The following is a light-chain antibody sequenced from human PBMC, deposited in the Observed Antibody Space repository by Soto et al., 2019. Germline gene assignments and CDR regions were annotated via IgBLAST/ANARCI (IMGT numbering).Light chain of an antibody. Sequence: DIVVTQSPATLYASPGDRVTLSCRASQFVSSRLAWYERRPGQVPRLLIYDTSTRAPGISARFSGSGSGTGFTLTISSLQSEDFAVYNCQEYIQWPPGMFGPGTTVDIK. CDR2: DTS. CDR1: QFVSSR. CDR3: QEYIQWPPGM. J-gene: IGKJ1*01. V-gene: IGKV3-15*01.